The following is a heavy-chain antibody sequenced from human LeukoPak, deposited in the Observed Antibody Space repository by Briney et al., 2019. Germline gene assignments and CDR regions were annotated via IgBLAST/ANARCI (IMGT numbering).Heavy chain of an antibody. D-gene: IGHD3-16*01. V-gene: IGHV3-23*01. J-gene: IGHJ6*03. CDR2: IIDSGEST. CDR1: GFTFSSYA. Sequence: GGSLRLSCAASGFTFSSYAMSWVRQAPGKGLEWVSGIIDSGESTYYANFAKGRFTISRDNSNNTLYLQMNSLRAEDTAVYYCAKLGGEELHNYYVAVCGKGTLVTVSS. CDR3: AKLGGEELHNYYVAV.